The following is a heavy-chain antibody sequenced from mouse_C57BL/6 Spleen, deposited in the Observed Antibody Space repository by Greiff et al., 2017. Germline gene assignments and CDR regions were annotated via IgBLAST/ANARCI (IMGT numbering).Heavy chain of an antibody. CDR3: ARVYYGSSYVGWFAY. Sequence: DVKLKESGPGLVKPSQSLSLTCSVTGYSITSGYYWNWIRQFPGNKLEWMGYISYDGSNNYNPSLKNRISITRDTSKNQFFLKLNSVTTEDTATYYCARVYYGSSYVGWFAYWCQGTLVTVSA. J-gene: IGHJ3*01. V-gene: IGHV3-6*01. CDR1: GYSITSGYY. D-gene: IGHD1-1*01. CDR2: ISYDGSN.